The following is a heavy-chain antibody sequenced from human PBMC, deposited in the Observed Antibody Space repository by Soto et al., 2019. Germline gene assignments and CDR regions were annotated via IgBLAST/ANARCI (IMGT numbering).Heavy chain of an antibody. D-gene: IGHD3-3*01. CDR2: MNANSGNT. CDR1: GYTFTSYD. Sequence: QVQLVQSGAEVKKPGASVKVSCKASGYTFTSYDINWVRQATGQGLEWMGWMNANSGNTGYAQKFQGRVTMTSNTSISTAYKELSSLRSEDTAVYYCARRTKRDRILDYWGQGTLGTVSS. V-gene: IGHV1-8*01. CDR3: ARRTKRDRILDY. J-gene: IGHJ4*02.